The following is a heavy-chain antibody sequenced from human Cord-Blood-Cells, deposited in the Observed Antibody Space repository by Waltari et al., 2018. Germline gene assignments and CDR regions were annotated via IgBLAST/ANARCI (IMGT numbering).Heavy chain of an antibody. CDR1: GFTLSNAW. J-gene: IGHJ4*02. CDR2: IKSKTDGGTT. CDR3: TTDLDTMVRGVDY. V-gene: IGHV3-15*01. Sequence: EVQLVESGGGLVKPGGSLRLSCAASGFTLSNAWMSWFCQAPGKGLEWVGRIKSKTDGGTTDYDAPVKGRFTISRDDSKNTLYLQMNSLKTEDTAVYYCTTDLDTMVRGVDYWGQGTLVTVSS. D-gene: IGHD3-10*01.